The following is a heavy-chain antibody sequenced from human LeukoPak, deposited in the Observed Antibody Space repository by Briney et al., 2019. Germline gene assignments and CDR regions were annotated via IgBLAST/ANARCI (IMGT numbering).Heavy chain of an antibody. CDR3: ARATEYSGWYMSAFDI. V-gene: IGHV4-30-2*01. Sequence: SETLSLTCAVSGGSISSGGYSWSWIRQPPGKGLEWIGYIYHSGSTYYNPSLKSRVTISADRSKNQFSLKLSSVTAADTAVYYCARATEYSGWYMSAFDIWGQGTMVTVSS. D-gene: IGHD6-19*01. CDR1: GGSISSGGYS. J-gene: IGHJ3*02. CDR2: IYHSGST.